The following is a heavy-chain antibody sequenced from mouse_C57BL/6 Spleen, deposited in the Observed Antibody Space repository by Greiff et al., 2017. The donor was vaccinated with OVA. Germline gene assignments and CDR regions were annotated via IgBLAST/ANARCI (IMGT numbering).Heavy chain of an antibody. V-gene: IGHV1-54*01. CDR2: INPGSGGT. J-gene: IGHJ4*01. Sequence: VQLQQSGAELVRPGTSVKVSCKASGYAFTNYLIEWVKQRPGQGLEWIGVINPGSGGTTYNEKFKGKATLTADKSSSTAYMQLSSLTSEDSAVYFCARSYGYGYAMDYWGQGTSVTVSS. CDR3: ARSYGYGYAMDY. D-gene: IGHD2-2*01. CDR1: GYAFTNYL.